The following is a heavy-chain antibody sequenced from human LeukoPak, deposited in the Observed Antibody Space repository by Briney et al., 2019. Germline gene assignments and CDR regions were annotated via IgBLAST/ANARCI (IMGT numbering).Heavy chain of an antibody. Sequence: PSDTLSLTCNDAGASISSYYWSWIRQPAGKGLEWIGRIYTSGSTNYNPSLKSRVTMSVDTSKNQFSLKLSSVTAADTAVYYCAITMIVAATDYWGQGTLVTVSS. CDR3: AITMIVAATDY. D-gene: IGHD3-22*01. CDR1: GASISSYY. J-gene: IGHJ4*02. V-gene: IGHV4-4*07. CDR2: IYTSGST.